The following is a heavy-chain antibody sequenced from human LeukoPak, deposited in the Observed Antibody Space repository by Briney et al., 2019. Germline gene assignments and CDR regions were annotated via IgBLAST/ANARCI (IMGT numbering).Heavy chain of an antibody. CDR1: GGSVSSGSYY. Sequence: SETLSLTCTVSGGSVSSGSYYWSWIRQPPGKGLEWIGYIYYSGTTNYNPSLKSRVTISIDTSRNQFSLKLSSVTAADTAVYYCARGFGGATTSFDYWGQGTLVTVSS. J-gene: IGHJ4*02. V-gene: IGHV4-61*01. D-gene: IGHD1-26*01. CDR2: IYYSGTT. CDR3: ARGFGGATTSFDY.